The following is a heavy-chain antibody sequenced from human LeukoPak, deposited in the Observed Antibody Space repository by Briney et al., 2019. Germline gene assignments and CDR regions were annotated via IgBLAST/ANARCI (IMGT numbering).Heavy chain of an antibody. V-gene: IGHV4-61*02. CDR3: AREEGGYNYADLYYFDY. J-gene: IGHJ4*02. CDR1: GGSISSGSHY. Sequence: SETLSLTCTVSGGSISSGSHYWSWIRQPAGKGLEWIGRIYTSGSTNYNPSLKSRVTISVDTSKNQFSLKLSSVTAADTAVYYCAREEGGYNYADLYYFDYWGQGTLVTVSS. D-gene: IGHD5-24*01. CDR2: IYTSGST.